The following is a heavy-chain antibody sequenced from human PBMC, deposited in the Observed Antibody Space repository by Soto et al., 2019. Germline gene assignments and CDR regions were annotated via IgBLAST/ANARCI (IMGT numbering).Heavy chain of an antibody. D-gene: IGHD1-1*01. J-gene: IGHJ5*02. V-gene: IGHV3-30*04. CDR3: ARDLQAGTDNVNWFAP. CDR1: GFSISRSA. Sequence: QVQLVESGGGVVQPGRSLRLSCAASGFSISRSAMHWVRQAPGKGLEWVAVIAYDGSNRWYADSAKGRFTISRDNSTNTVYLQMSSLRGEDTAVYYCARDLQAGTDNVNWFAPWGQGTRVTVSS. CDR2: IAYDGSNR.